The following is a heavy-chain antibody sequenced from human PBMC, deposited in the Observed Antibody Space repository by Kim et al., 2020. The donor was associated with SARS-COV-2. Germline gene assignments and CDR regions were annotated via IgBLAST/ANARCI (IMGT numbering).Heavy chain of an antibody. D-gene: IGHD6-25*01. V-gene: IGHV3-48*02. J-gene: IGHJ4*02. Sequence: YADSVKGRFTISTKDAKNTLYLQMNSLRDGDTAVYYCASLHAAAYWGQGILVTVSS. CDR3: ASLHAAAY.